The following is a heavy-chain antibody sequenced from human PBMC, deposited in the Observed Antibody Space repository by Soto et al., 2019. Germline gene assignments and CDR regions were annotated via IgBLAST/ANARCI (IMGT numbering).Heavy chain of an antibody. D-gene: IGHD1-7*01. CDR1: GFPFSSTD. J-gene: IGHJ5*02. CDR2: IDGSGGTT. Sequence: GGSLRLSCAASGFPFSSTDMTWVRQAPGKGLEWVSTIDGSGGTTYYADSVKGRFTISRDNSINTVFLQMNSLRADDTALYFCAKNSGWFNTWGQGALVTVSS. V-gene: IGHV3-23*01. CDR3: AKNSGWFNT.